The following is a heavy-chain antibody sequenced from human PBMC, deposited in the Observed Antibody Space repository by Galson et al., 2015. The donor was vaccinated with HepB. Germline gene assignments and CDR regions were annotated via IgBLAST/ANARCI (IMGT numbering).Heavy chain of an antibody. Sequence: SVKVSCKASGYTFTGYHMHWVRQAPGQGLEWMGWINPNSGGTNYAQKFQGWVTMTRDTSISTAYMELSRLRSDDTAVYYCARALRGYSSSWSPFDYWGQGTLVTVSS. CDR3: ARALRGYSSSWSPFDY. V-gene: IGHV1-2*04. CDR2: INPNSGGT. CDR1: GYTFTGYH. D-gene: IGHD6-13*01. J-gene: IGHJ4*02.